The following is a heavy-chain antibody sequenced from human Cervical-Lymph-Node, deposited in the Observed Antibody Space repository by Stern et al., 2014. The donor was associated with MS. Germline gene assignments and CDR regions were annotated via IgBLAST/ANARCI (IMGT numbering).Heavy chain of an antibody. D-gene: IGHD4/OR15-4a*01. V-gene: IGHV4-31*03. CDR3: ARVDYETNTHDAFDI. CDR1: GGSMTNGVYY. CDR2: VHKSGSP. Sequence: QVQLVQSGPGLVKPSQTLSLTCTVSGGSMTNGVYYWSWVRQHPGKGLEWIGSVHKSGSPYYNPSLKSRVSMSADTSMNQFSLNLRSVTAADTAVYYCARVDYETNTHDAFDIWGQGTLVTVSS. J-gene: IGHJ3*02.